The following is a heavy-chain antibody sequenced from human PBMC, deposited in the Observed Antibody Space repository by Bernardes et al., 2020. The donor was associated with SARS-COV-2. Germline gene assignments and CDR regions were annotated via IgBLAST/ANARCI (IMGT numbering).Heavy chain of an antibody. D-gene: IGHD3-3*01. V-gene: IGHV3-23*01. J-gene: IGHJ4*02. CDR2: ISGSGGST. Sequence: GGSLRLSCAASGFTFSSYAMSWVRQAPGKGLEWVSAISGSGGSTYYADSVKGRFTISRDNSKNTLYLQMNSLRAEDTAVYYCAKVTVSDFWSGYFEYYFDYWGQGTLVTVSS. CDR1: GFTFSSYA. CDR3: AKVTVSDFWSGYFEYYFDY.